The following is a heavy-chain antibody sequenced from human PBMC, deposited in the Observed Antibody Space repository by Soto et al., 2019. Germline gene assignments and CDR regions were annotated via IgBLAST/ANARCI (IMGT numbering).Heavy chain of an antibody. CDR3: ARRVGTTGVFGF. J-gene: IGHJ4*02. CDR2: ISGNGSDT. V-gene: IGHV3-23*02. D-gene: IGHD1-26*01. CDR1: GFTFGTYA. Sequence: EVQLLESGGDLVQPGGSLRLSCAASGFTFGTYAMSWVRRAPGKGLDWVSAISGNGSDTYLGDSVKGRFSISRDNSKNMLYLQMSSLRGEDTAIYYCARRVGTTGVFGFWGQGTRVIVSS.